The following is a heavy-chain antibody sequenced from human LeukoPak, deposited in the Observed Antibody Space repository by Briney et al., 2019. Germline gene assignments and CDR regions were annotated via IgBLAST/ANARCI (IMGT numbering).Heavy chain of an antibody. CDR3: TIGGASGSLAH. Sequence: PSETLSLACTVSRASISDNYWSWSRQPAGKALEWIGRTYTSGDTNYNPSLKSRASVSVDTSKNQFYLSLRYVTAADTAVYYCTIGGASGSLAHWGPGTLVTVSS. V-gene: IGHV4-4*07. D-gene: IGHD6-13*01. CDR1: RASISDNY. J-gene: IGHJ4*02. CDR2: TYTSGDT.